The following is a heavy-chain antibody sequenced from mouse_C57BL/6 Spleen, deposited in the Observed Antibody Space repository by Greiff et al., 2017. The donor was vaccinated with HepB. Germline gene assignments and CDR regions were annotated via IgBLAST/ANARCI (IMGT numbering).Heavy chain of an antibody. Sequence: VQLQQSGPELVKPGASVKIPCKASGYTFTDYNMDWVKQSHGKSLEWIGDINPNNGGTIYNQKFKGKATLTVDKSSSTAYMELRSLTSEDTAVYYCARRGIDGYYRAWFAYWGQGTLVTVSA. CDR3: ARRGIDGYYRAWFAY. CDR1: GYTFTDYN. CDR2: INPNNGGT. J-gene: IGHJ3*01. D-gene: IGHD2-3*01. V-gene: IGHV1-18*01.